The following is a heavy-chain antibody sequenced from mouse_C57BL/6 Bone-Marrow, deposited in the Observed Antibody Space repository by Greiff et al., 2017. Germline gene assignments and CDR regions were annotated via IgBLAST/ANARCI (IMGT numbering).Heavy chain of an antibody. Sequence: QVQLQQPGAELVKPGASVKLSCTASGYTFTSYWMHWVQQRPGQGLEWIGMIHPNSGSTNYNEKFKSKATLTVDKSSSTAYMQLSSLTSEDSAVEYCARSGWLLKAWFAYWGQGTLVTVSA. CDR1: GYTFTSYW. J-gene: IGHJ3*01. CDR2: IHPNSGST. V-gene: IGHV1-64*01. D-gene: IGHD2-3*01. CDR3: ARSGWLLKAWFAY.